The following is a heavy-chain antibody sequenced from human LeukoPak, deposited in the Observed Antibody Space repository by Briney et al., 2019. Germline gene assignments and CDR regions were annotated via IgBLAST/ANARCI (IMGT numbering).Heavy chain of an antibody. CDR2: IKNKGDDGTT. D-gene: IGHD3-10*01. CDR1: GFTFNKAW. V-gene: IGHV3-15*01. Sequence: GGSLRLSCAASGFTFNKAWMSWVRLAPGKGLEWVGRIKNKGDDGTTDYAAPVKGRFTVSRDDSKSTLYLQMNSLKTEDTAVYYCTTSGTPFEYWGQGTLVTVSS. J-gene: IGHJ4*02. CDR3: TTSGTPFEY.